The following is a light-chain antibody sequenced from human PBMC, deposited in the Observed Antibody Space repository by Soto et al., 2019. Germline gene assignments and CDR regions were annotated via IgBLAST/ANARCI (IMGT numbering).Light chain of an antibody. V-gene: IGKV3-11*01. CDR2: DAS. CDR3: QQRSNWPLT. J-gene: IGKJ4*01. CDR1: QSVRTY. Sequence: EIVLTRSPATLSLSPGERATLSCRASQSVRTYLAWYQQRPGQAPSLLIYDASNRATGIPARFTGTGSGTDFTLTISSLEPEDFAVYYCQQRSNWPLTFGGGTKVEIK.